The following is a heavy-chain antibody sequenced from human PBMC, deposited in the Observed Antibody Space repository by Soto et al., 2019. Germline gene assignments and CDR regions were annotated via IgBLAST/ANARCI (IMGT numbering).Heavy chain of an antibody. Sequence: SETLSLTCAASGYSISSGYQWGWIRQPPGKGLEWIGSIYHSGSTYYNPSLKSRVTISVDTSKNHFSLKLSSVTAADTAVYYCARHRDYYGSGSSYNWFDPWGQGTLVTVSS. V-gene: IGHV4-38-2*01. CDR3: ARHRDYYGSGSSYNWFDP. CDR2: IYHSGST. J-gene: IGHJ5*02. D-gene: IGHD3-10*01. CDR1: GYSISSGYQ.